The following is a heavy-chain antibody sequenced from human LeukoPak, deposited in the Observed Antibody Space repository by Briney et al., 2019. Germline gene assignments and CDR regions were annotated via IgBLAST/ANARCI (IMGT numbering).Heavy chain of an antibody. D-gene: IGHD4-17*01. V-gene: IGHV3-21*01. CDR1: GFTFSSYS. J-gene: IGHJ5*02. Sequence: GRSLRLSCAASGFTFSSYSMNWVRQAPGKGLEWVSSISSSSSYIYYADSVKGRFTISRDNAKNSLYLQMNSLRAEDTAVYYCARDRLTTVTSTLITWGQGTLVTVSS. CDR3: ARDRLTTVTSTLIT. CDR2: ISSSSSYI.